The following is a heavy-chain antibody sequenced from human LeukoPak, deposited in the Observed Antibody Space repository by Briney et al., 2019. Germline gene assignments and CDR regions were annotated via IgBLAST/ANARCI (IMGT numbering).Heavy chain of an antibody. CDR2: LSSDGSNK. V-gene: IGHV3-30-3*01. Sequence: PGGSLRLSCAASGFIFRNYAIHWVRQAPGKGLEWVAVLSSDGSNKYYADSVKGRFTISRDNSKNTLYLQMNSLRAEDTAVYYCATSDTYYYAPDYWGQGTLVTVSS. CDR1: GFIFRNYA. D-gene: IGHD3-10*01. CDR3: ATSDTYYYAPDY. J-gene: IGHJ4*02.